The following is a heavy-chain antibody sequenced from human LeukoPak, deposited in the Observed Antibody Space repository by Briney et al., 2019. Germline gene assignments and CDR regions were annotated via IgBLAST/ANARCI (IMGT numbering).Heavy chain of an antibody. CDR1: GXPLSAYY. CDR3: ASGETGSTLGGY. CDR2: IYDTGNT. Sequence: SETLSLTCTVSGXPLSAYYGTWIRQPPGKGLEWIGYIYDTGNTNYNPSLKSRVTISVDTSKNQFSLKLTSVTAADTAVYYCASGETGSTLGGYWGQGTLVTVSS. J-gene: IGHJ4*02. D-gene: IGHD1-1*01. V-gene: IGHV4-59*01.